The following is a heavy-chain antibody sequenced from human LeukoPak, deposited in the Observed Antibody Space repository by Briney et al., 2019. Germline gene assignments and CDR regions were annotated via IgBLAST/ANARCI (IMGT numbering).Heavy chain of an antibody. Sequence: SETLSLTCAVYGGSFSGYYWSWIRQPPGKGLEWVGSIYHRGSTYYNPSLRSRVTISLDRSKKKFSLKLTSVTAADTAVYFCARGAEYYAIWRGYAGYSDYWGQGISVTVSS. CDR2: IYHRGST. D-gene: IGHD3-3*01. J-gene: IGHJ4*02. CDR3: ARGAEYYAIWRGYAGYSDY. CDR1: GGSFSGYY. V-gene: IGHV4-34*01.